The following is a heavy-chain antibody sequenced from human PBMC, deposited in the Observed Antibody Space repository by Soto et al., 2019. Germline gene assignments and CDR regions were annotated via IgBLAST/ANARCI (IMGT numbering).Heavy chain of an antibody. Sequence: QVQLVQSGAEVKKPGASVKVSCKASGYTFTSYYMHWVRQAPGQGLEWMGIINPSDGTTTYALKFQGRVTMPRDTSTIIVYMELRSLGSEDTAVYYCARREGTYYYGSGSYGLKNWFYPWGQGTLVTVSS. J-gene: IGHJ5*02. CDR1: GYTFTSYY. CDR2: INPSDGTT. D-gene: IGHD3-10*01. CDR3: ARREGTYYYGSGSYGLKNWFYP. V-gene: IGHV1-46*01.